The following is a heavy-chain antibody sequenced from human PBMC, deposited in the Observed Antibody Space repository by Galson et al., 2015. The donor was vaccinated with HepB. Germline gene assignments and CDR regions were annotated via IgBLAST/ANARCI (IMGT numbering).Heavy chain of an antibody. CDR1: GYTFSSFD. D-gene: IGHD2-15*01. Sequence: SVKVSCKASGYTFSSFDISWVRQAPGQGLEWMGWISTYDGNTKYAQKFQGRLTMSTDPSTSTAYMELRSLRSDDTAVYYCARDRDVAVAGGDYYDYGGQGTLVTVSS. V-gene: IGHV1-18*04. J-gene: IGHJ4*02. CDR3: ARDRDVAVAGGDYYDY. CDR2: ISTYDGNT.